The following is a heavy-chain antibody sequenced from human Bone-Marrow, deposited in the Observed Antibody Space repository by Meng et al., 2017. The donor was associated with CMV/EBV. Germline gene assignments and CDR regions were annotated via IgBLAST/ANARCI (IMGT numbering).Heavy chain of an antibody. V-gene: IGHV3-21*01. CDR1: GFTLRTYT. CDR2: ITSSSSYI. J-gene: IGHJ4*02. Sequence: GESLTLSCSASGFTLRTYTMNWVRLAPGKGLEWVSSITSSSSYIYYADSVKGRFTIPRDNAKNSLFLQMNSLRAEDTAVYYCARGPGAYCSSTSCQHFDYWGQGTRVTVSS. D-gene: IGHD2-2*01. CDR3: ARGPGAYCSSTSCQHFDY.